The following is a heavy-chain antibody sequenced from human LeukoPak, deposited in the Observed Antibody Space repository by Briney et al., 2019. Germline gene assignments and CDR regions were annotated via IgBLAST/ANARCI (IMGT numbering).Heavy chain of an antibody. V-gene: IGHV3-66*01. CDR1: GFTVSSNY. CDR2: IYSGGST. D-gene: IGHD3-3*01. J-gene: IGHJ4*02. Sequence: GGSLRLSCAASGFTVSSNYMSWVRQAPGKGLEWVSVIYSGGSTYYADSVKGRFTISRDNSKNTLYLQMNSLRAEDTAFYYCAAEWLTLYYFDFWGQGALVTVSS. CDR3: AAEWLTLYYFDF.